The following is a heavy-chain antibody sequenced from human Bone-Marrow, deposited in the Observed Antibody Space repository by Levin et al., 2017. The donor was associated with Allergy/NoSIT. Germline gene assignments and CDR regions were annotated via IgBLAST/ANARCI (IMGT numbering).Heavy chain of an antibody. D-gene: IGHD2-2*03. CDR3: ARVGIVVEPAAIFRRRGDYSMDV. J-gene: IGHJ6*03. Sequence: PSETLSLTCAVYGVSFSGYYWSWIRQPPGKGLEWIGEINHSGSTNYNPSLKSRVTMSVDTSKNQFSLKLSSVTAADSAVYHCARVGIVVEPAAIFRRRGDYSMDVWGKGTTVTVSS. CDR1: GVSFSGYY. V-gene: IGHV4-34*01. CDR2: INHSGST.